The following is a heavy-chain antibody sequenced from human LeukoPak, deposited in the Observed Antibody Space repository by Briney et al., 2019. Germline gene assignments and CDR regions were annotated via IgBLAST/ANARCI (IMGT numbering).Heavy chain of an antibody. Sequence: PGGSLRLSRAASGFTVSSNYMSWVRQAPGKGLEWVSVIYSGGSTYYADSVKGRFTISRDNSRNTLYLQMNSLRAEDTAVYYCARDSVDTAMGYDYWGQGTLVTVSS. J-gene: IGHJ4*02. CDR1: GFTVSSNY. D-gene: IGHD5-18*01. CDR3: ARDSVDTAMGYDY. CDR2: IYSGGST. V-gene: IGHV3-53*01.